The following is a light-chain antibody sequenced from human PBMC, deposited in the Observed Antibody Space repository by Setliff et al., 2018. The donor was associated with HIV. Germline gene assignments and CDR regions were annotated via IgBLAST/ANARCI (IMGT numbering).Light chain of an antibody. Sequence: QSALTQPASVSGSPGQSSTISCTGTRSDIGTYDLVSWYRQYPGKAPKLILYEVSKWPSGASNHFSGSKSGNTASLTISGLRTEDEAEYYCCSYASSGSLVFGAGTKVTVL. CDR3: CSYASSGSLV. V-gene: IGLV2-23*02. CDR2: EVS. CDR1: RSDIGTYDL. J-gene: IGLJ1*01.